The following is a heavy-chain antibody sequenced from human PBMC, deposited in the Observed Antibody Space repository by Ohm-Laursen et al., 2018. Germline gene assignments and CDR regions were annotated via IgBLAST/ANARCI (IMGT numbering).Heavy chain of an antibody. D-gene: IGHD3-22*01. CDR1: GGSISSYY. CDR2: IYYSGST. Sequence: GTLSLTWTVSGGSISSYYWSWIRQPPGKGLEWIGFIYYSGSTNYNPSLKSRVTISVDTSKNQFSLKLSSVTAADTAVYYCAVTYYYDSSGPSRGAFDFWVQGTMVTVSS. CDR3: AVTYYYDSSGPSRGAFDF. J-gene: IGHJ3*01. V-gene: IGHV4-59*08.